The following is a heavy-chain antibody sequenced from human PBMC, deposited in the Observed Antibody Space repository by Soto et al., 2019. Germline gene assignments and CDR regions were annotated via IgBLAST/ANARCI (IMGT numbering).Heavy chain of an antibody. V-gene: IGHV1-18*01. D-gene: IGHD2-2*01. CDR3: ARGDRGVVVPAALPIDY. J-gene: IGHJ4*02. CDR2: ISAYNGNT. CDR1: GYTFTSYG. Sequence: QVQLVQSGAEVKKPGASVKVSCKASGYTFTSYGISWVRQAPGQGLEWMGWISAYNGNTNCAQKLQGRVTMTTDTSTSTAYSELRSLRSDDTAVYYCARGDRGVVVPAALPIDYWGQGTLVTVSS.